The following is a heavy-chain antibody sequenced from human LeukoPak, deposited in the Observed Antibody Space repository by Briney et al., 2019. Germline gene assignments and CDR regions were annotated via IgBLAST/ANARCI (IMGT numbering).Heavy chain of an antibody. CDR2: LYHSGST. CDR1: GGSISRNKR. CDR3: ARAWMGAFDI. Sequence: PSETLSLNRAVPGGSISRNKRGSLVHPPPGKGLEWIGELYHSGSTNYNPSLKSRVTISVDKSKNQFSLKLSSVTAADTAVYYCARAWMGAFDIWGQGTMVTVSS. J-gene: IGHJ3*02. V-gene: IGHV4-4*02. D-gene: IGHD5-12*01.